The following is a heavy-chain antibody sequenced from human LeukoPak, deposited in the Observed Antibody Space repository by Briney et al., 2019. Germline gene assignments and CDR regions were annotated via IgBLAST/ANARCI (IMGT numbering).Heavy chain of an antibody. D-gene: IGHD5-12*01. Sequence: SQTLSHTCTDSGGSINSGYYWSWIRQRPGKGLEWIGYIYYSGTTYYNPSLESRVTISVDTSRSQFSLKLNSVTAADTAVYYCARDVRGSGYDRSDYWGQGTMVTVSS. CDR1: GGSINSGYY. J-gene: IGHJ4*02. V-gene: IGHV4-31*03. CDR3: ARDVRGSGYDRSDY. CDR2: IYYSGTT.